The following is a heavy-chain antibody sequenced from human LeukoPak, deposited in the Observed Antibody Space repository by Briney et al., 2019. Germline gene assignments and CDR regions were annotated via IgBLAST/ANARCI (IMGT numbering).Heavy chain of an antibody. Sequence: ASVKVSCKASGYTFTDYYMHWVRQAPGQGLEWMGWINPSSGGTNYAQKFQGRVTMTRDTSISTAYMDLSRLTSDDTAVYYCARGKLQENFDSWGQGTLVTVSS. CDR2: INPSSGGT. J-gene: IGHJ4*02. V-gene: IGHV1-2*02. CDR1: GYTFTDYY. D-gene: IGHD1-7*01. CDR3: ARGKLQENFDS.